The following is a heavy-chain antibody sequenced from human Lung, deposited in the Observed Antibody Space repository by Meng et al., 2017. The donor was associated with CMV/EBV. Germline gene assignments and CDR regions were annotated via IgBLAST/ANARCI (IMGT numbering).Heavy chain of an antibody. Sequence: ASVKVSCKASGYTFTGYYMHWVRQATGRGLEWMGWNNPNSGDTKYAQKFQGRVTMTSDKSINTAYMELSRLRSDDTAMYYCVRGGSVMVPPVNTIRDWGQGTXVTVSS. V-gene: IGHV1-2*02. CDR2: NNPNSGDT. J-gene: IGHJ4*02. CDR1: GYTFTGYY. CDR3: VRGGSVMVPPVNTIRD. D-gene: IGHD2-8*01.